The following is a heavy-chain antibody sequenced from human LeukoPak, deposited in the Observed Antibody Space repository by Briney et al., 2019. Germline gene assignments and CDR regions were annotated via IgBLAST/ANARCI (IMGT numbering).Heavy chain of an antibody. CDR3: ARVEGSAATRGD. CDR1: GYTFTAYY. CDR2: IKPNSGGT. Sequence: ASVKVSCKASGYTFTAYYVHWVRQAPGRGLEWMGLIKPNSGGTIYAQMFRGRVTMTRDTSISTAYMELSRLTSDDTAVYYCARVEGSAATRGDWGQGTLVTVSS. V-gene: IGHV1-2*02. J-gene: IGHJ4*02. D-gene: IGHD1-7*01.